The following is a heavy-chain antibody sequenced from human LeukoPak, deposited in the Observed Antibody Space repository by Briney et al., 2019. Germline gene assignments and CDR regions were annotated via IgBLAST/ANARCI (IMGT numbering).Heavy chain of an antibody. J-gene: IGHJ4*02. Sequence: SETLSLTCAVYGGSFSGYYWSWIRQPPGKGLEWIGEINHSDDTNYNPSLKSRVTISIDTSKNQISPKMTSLTAADTAVYYCAREGIKNAYDSFDFWGQGTPVTVSS. V-gene: IGHV4-34*01. CDR2: INHSDDT. D-gene: IGHD1-14*01. CDR1: GGSFSGYY. CDR3: AREGIKNAYDSFDF.